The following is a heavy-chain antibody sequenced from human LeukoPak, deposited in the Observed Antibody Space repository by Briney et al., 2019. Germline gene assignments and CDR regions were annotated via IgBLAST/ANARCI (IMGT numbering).Heavy chain of an antibody. CDR3: ARSGWGGSYFDY. D-gene: IGHD6-19*01. CDR2: IYYSGST. Sequence: PSETLSLTCTVSGGSISSSSYYWGWIRQPPGKGLEWIGSIYYSGSTYYNPSLKSRVTISVDTSKNRFSLKLSSVTAADTAVYYCARSGWGGSYFDYWGQGTLVTVSS. CDR1: GGSISSSSYY. J-gene: IGHJ4*02. V-gene: IGHV4-39*01.